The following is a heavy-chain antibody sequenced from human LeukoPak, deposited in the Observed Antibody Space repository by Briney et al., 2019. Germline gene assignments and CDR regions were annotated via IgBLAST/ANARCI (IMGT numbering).Heavy chain of an antibody. CDR1: GGSISSGGYY. J-gene: IGHJ6*02. D-gene: IGHD3-10*01. CDR3: ARGSRYYYGSGSYYNVFYYYYGMDV. V-gene: IGHV4-31*03. CDR2: IYYSGST. Sequence: SQTLSLTCTVSGGSISSGGYYWSWIRQHPGKGLGWIGYIYYSGSTYYNPSLKSRVTISVDTSKNQFSLKLSSVTAADTAVYYCARGSRYYYGSGSYYNVFYYYYGMDVWGQGTTVTVSS.